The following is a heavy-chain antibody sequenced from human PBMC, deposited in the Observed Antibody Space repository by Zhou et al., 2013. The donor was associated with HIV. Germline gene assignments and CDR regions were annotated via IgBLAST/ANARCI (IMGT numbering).Heavy chain of an antibody. Sequence: QVQLVQSGAEVKKPGSSVKVSCKASGGTFSSYAISWVRQAPGQGLEWMGGIIPIFGTANYAQKFQGRVTITADESTSTAYMELSSLRSEDTALYYCARERPDGDSNYAANWFDTWGQGTPGHRLL. CDR3: ARERPDGDSNYAANWFDT. CDR2: IIPIFGTA. J-gene: IGHJ5*02. D-gene: IGHD4-4*01. V-gene: IGHV1-69*12. CDR1: GGTFSSYA.